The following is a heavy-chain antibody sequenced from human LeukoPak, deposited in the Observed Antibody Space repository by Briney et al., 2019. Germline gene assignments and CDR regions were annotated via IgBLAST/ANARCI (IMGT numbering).Heavy chain of an antibody. CDR3: ATISPRGGGSYSDAFDI. D-gene: IGHD1-26*01. CDR2: ISAYNGNT. V-gene: IGHV1-18*01. CDR1: GYTFTSYG. J-gene: IGHJ3*02. Sequence: ASVKVSCKASGYTFTSYGISWVRQAPGQGLEWMGWISAYNGNTNYAQKLQGRVTMTTDTSTSTAYMELRSLRSDDTAVYYCATISPRGGGSYSDAFDIWGQGTMVTVSS.